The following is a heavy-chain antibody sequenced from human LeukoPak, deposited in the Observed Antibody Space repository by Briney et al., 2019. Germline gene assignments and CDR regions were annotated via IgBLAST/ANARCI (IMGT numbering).Heavy chain of an antibody. D-gene: IGHD3-3*01. CDR2: ISAYNGNT. J-gene: IGHJ4*02. V-gene: IGHV1-18*01. CDR1: GYTFTSYG. CDR3: ARELKEFFENSRPFDY. Sequence: GASVKVSCKASGYTFTSYGISWVRQAPGQGLEWMGWISAYNGNTNYAQKLQGRVTMTTDTSTSTAYMELRSLRSDDTAVYYCARELKEFFENSRPFDYWGQGTLVTVSS.